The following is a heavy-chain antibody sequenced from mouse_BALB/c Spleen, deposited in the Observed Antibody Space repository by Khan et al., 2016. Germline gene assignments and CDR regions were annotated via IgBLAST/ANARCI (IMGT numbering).Heavy chain of an antibody. J-gene: IGHJ4*01. CDR1: GYTFTNYG. D-gene: IGHD1-2*01. Sequence: QIQLVQSGPELKKPGETVKISCKASGYTFTNYGMNWVKQTPETGLKWMGWTNPYTGEPTYADDFKGRFAFSLETPATTAYLQINNLKNEDTATYFSARSSYYGYYYAMDYWGQGTSVTVSS. V-gene: IGHV9-3-1*01. CDR3: ARSSYYGYYYAMDY. CDR2: TNPYTGEP.